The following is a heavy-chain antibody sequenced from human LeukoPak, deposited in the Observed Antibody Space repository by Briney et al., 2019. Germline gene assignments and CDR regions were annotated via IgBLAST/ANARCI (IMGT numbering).Heavy chain of an antibody. D-gene: IGHD7-27*01. Sequence: PGGSLRLSCAASGFTFSSYTMSWVRQAPEKGLEWASTITTSDGNTYYADSVKGRFTVSRDNSKNTLYLQMSSLRAEDTAVYYCAKDGGLWVSAHWGDSWGRGTLVTVSS. V-gene: IGHV3-23*01. CDR2: ITTSDGNT. CDR3: AKDGGLWVSAHWGDS. J-gene: IGHJ4*02. CDR1: GFTFSSYT.